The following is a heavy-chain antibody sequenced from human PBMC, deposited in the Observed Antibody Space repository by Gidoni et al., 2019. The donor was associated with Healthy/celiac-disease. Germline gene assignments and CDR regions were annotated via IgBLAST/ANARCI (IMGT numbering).Heavy chain of an antibody. J-gene: IGHJ6*02. CDR2: IGTAGDT. CDR1: GFTFSSYD. Sequence: EVQLVESGGGLVQPGGSLRLSCAASGFTFSSYDMHWVRQATGKGLEWVSAIGTAGDTYYPGSVKGRFTISRENAKNSLYLQMNSLRAGDTAVYYCARAYGGVYYYGMDVWGQGTTVTVSS. CDR3: ARAYGGVYYYGMDV. D-gene: IGHD4-17*01. V-gene: IGHV3-13*01.